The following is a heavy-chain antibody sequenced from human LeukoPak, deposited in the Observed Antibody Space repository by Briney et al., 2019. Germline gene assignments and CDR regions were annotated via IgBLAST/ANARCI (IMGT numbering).Heavy chain of an antibody. Sequence: SETPSLTCTVSGGSISSSSYYWDWIRQPPGKGLEWIGSIYYSRSTYYNPSLKSRVTISVDTSKNQFSLKLSSVTAADTAVYYCARRRYSYGQPDYWGQGTLVTVSS. V-gene: IGHV4-39*01. CDR1: GGSISSSSYY. CDR2: IYYSRST. CDR3: ARRRYSYGQPDY. D-gene: IGHD5-18*01. J-gene: IGHJ4*02.